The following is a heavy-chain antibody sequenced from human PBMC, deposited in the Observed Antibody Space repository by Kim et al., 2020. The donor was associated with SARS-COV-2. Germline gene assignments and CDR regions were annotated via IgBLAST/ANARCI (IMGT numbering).Heavy chain of an antibody. CDR2: IYYSGST. V-gene: IGHV4-59*08. CDR1: GGSISSYY. D-gene: IGHD1-26*01. Sequence: SETLSLTCTVSGGSISSYYWSWIRQPPGKGLEWIGYIYYSGSTNYNPPLKSRVTISVDTSKNQFSLKLSSVTAADTAVYYCARHGSGSLLGAFDIWGQGTMVTVSS. CDR3: ARHGSGSLLGAFDI. J-gene: IGHJ3*02.